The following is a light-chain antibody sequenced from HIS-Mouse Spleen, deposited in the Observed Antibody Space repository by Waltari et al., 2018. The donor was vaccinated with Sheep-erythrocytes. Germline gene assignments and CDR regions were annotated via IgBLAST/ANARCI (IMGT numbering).Light chain of an antibody. J-gene: IGLJ1*01. Sequence: QSALTQPRSVSGSPGQSVTISCTGTSSDVGGHNYVSWYQQHPGKAHNLMTYDVSKRPAGVPERFSGSKSGNTASLTISGLQAEDEADYYCCSYAGSYNHVFATGTKVTVL. CDR1: SSDVGGHNY. V-gene: IGLV2-11*01. CDR3: CSYAGSYNHV. CDR2: DVS.